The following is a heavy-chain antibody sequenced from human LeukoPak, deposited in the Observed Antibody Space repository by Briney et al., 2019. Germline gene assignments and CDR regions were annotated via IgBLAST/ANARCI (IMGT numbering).Heavy chain of an antibody. J-gene: IGHJ4*02. CDR2: IKRKTDGGTT. CDR1: GFTFSNAW. V-gene: IGHV3-15*01. CDR3: TTAVRIRGFDS. Sequence: GGSLRLSCATSGFTFSNAWMTWVRQAPGKGLEWVSLIKRKTDGGTTDYAAPVKGRFTVSRNDSVNTLYLQMNSLKTEDTGVYYCTTAVRIRGFDSWGQGALVTVSS. D-gene: IGHD3-10*01.